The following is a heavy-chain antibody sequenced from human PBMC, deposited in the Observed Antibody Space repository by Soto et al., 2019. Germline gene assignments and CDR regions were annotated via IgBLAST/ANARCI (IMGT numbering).Heavy chain of an antibody. Sequence: GASGKVCCKASGDTFTGYYMHWVRQAPGQGLEWMGWINPNSGGTNYAQKFQGWVTMTRDTSISTAYMELSRLRSDDTAVYYCARGRVGAIHYWGQGTLVTVSS. CDR3: ARGRVGAIHY. CDR2: INPNSGGT. V-gene: IGHV1-2*04. D-gene: IGHD1-26*01. CDR1: GDTFTGYY. J-gene: IGHJ4*02.